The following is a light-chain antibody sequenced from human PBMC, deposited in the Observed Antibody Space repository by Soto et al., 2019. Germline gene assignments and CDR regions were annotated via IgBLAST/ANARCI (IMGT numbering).Light chain of an antibody. J-gene: IGKJ5*01. CDR2: DAS. Sequence: EIVLRQSPATLSLSPGERATLSCRAIRSVSSYLAWYQQKPGQGPRLLIYDASNSATGIPARFSGSGSGTDFTLTISSLEPEDFAVNYCQQRSNWPPRVTFGQGTRLEIK. V-gene: IGKV3-11*01. CDR3: QQRSNWPPRVT. CDR1: RSVSSY.